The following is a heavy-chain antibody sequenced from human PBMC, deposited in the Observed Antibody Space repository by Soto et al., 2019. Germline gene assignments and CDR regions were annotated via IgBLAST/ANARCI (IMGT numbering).Heavy chain of an antibody. D-gene: IGHD3-3*01. V-gene: IGHV1-18*04. CDR1: GYTFSNYG. J-gene: IGHJ4*02. CDR2: ISGYNGLT. Sequence: QVQLVQSGDEVKKSGASVKVSCKASGYTFSNYGISWVRQAPGQGLEWMGWISGYNGLTAYAQNVQGRVTMTIDTPTTTVFMEMTGLRSNDTAVYYCARDRNYDSWSGYYTFDYWGQGTLVTVSS. CDR3: ARDRNYDSWSGYYTFDY.